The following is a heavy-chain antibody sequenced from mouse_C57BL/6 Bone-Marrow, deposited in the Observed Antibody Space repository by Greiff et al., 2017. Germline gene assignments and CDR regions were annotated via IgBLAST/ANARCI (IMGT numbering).Heavy chain of an antibody. D-gene: IGHD2-4*01. J-gene: IGHJ3*01. CDR1: GYTFTSYT. CDR3: ARGDYDVAWFAY. CDR2: INPSSGYT. V-gene: IGHV1-4*01. Sequence: QVHVKQSGAELARPGASVKMSCKASGYTFTSYTMHWVKQRPGQGLEWIGYINPSSGYTKYNQKFKDKATLTADKSSSTAYMQLSSLTSEGSAVYYCARGDYDVAWFAYWGQGTLVTVSA.